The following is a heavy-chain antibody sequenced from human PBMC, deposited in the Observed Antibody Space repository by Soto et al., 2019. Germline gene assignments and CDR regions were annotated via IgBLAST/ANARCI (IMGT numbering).Heavy chain of an antibody. Sequence: QVQLVESGGGVVQPGRSLRLSCAASGVTFSSYGMHWVRQAPGKGLEWVAVIWYDGSNKYYADSVKGRFTISRDNSKNALYLQTNSLRAEDTAVYYCARADSLGSHYYYGMDVWGQGTTVTVSS. J-gene: IGHJ6*02. CDR2: IWYDGSNK. D-gene: IGHD3-22*01. CDR3: ARADSLGSHYYYGMDV. V-gene: IGHV3-33*01. CDR1: GVTFSSYG.